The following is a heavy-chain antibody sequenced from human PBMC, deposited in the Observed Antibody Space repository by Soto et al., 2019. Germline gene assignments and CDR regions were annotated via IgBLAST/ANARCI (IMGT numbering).Heavy chain of an antibody. CDR1: GGTFSSHT. V-gene: IGHV1-69*08. D-gene: IGHD4-17*01. CDR2: IIPALGTA. Sequence: QDQLVQSGAEVKKPGSSVKVSCKASGGTFSSHTFSWVRQAPGQGLEWMGRIIPALGTATYTPKFQGRVTIPADESATRVYMELNSLRSEDTAVYYCARPDFGDYWYFDLWGRGTLVTVSS. J-gene: IGHJ2*01. CDR3: ARPDFGDYWYFDL.